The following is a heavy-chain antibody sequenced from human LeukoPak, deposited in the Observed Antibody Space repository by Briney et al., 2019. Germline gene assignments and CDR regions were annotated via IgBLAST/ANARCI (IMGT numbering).Heavy chain of an antibody. CDR3: ARSSGSYYYYGMDV. J-gene: IGHJ6*02. Sequence: SETLSLTCTVSGGSISSSSYYWSWIRQPAGKGLEWIGRIYTSGSTNYNPSLKSRVTMSVDTSKNQFSLKLSSVTAADTAVYYCARSSGSYYYYGMDVWGQGTTVTVSS. CDR2: IYTSGST. V-gene: IGHV4-61*02. CDR1: GGSISSSSYY. D-gene: IGHD1-26*01.